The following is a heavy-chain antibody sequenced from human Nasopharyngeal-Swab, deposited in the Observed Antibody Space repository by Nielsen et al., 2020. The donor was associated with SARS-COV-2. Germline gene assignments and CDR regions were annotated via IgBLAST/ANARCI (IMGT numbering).Heavy chain of an antibody. CDR1: GFTFSSYW. CDR2: ISGSADST. Sequence: GESLKISCAATGFTFSSYWMSWVRQAPGKGLEWVSAISGSADSTYYADSAKGRFTISRDNSKNTVYLQMDSLRAEDTAVYYCARTDSGSYAAYFDYWGQGTQVTVSS. D-gene: IGHD1-26*01. J-gene: IGHJ4*02. V-gene: IGHV3-23*01. CDR3: ARTDSGSYAAYFDY.